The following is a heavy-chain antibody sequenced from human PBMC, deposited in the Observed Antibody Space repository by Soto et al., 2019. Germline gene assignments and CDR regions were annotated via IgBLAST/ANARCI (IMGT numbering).Heavy chain of an antibody. CDR3: AREGYSYGPNWFDP. J-gene: IGHJ5*02. CDR1: GGTFSSYA. V-gene: IGHV1-69*01. D-gene: IGHD5-18*01. CDR2: IIPIFGTA. Sequence: QVQLVQSGAEVQKPGSSVKVSCKASGGTFSSYAISWVRQAPGQGLEWMGGIIPIFGTANYAQKFQGRVTITEDESTRTASMELSSLRSEDTAVYYCAREGYSYGPNWFDPWGQGTLVTLSS.